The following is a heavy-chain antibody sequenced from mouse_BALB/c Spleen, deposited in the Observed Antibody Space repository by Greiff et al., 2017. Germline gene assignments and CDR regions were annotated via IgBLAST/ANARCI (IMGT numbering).Heavy chain of an antibody. J-gene: IGHJ4*01. D-gene: IGHD2-10*02. CDR1: GYSFTSYY. V-gene: IGHV1S135*01. Sequence: EVQVVESGPELMKPGASVKISCKASGYSFTSYYMHWVKQSHGKSLEWIGYIDPFNGGTSYNQKFKGKATLTVDKSSSTAYMHLSSLTSEDSAVYYCARKYGNYRGYAMDYWGQGTSVTVSS. CDR2: IDPFNGGT. CDR3: ARKYGNYRGYAMDY.